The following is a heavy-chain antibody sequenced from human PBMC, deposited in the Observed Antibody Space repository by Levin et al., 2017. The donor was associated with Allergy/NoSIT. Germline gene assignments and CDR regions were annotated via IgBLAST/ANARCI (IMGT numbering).Heavy chain of an antibody. J-gene: IGHJ4*02. D-gene: IGHD5-18*01. CDR2: ISYIGST. V-gene: IGHV4-61*01. CDR3: ARDVEKFSYGTFDY. CDR1: GGSVSSGSYY. Sequence: ASETLSLTCTVSGGSVSSGSYYWSWIRQPPGKGLEWIGYISYIGSTNYNPSLKSRVSISVDTSKNQFSLKLSSVTAADTAIYYCARDVEKFSYGTFDYWGQGTLVTVSS.